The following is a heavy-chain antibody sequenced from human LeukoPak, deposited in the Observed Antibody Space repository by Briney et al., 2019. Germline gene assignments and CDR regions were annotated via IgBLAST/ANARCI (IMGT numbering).Heavy chain of an antibody. Sequence: GGSLRLSCAASGFTFSSYAMSWVRQAPGKGLEWVSAISSSSSTIYYADSVKGRFTISRDNAKNSLYLQMNSLRDEDTAVYYCARVDRRITMIAPMGYWGQGTLVTVSS. CDR1: GFTFSSYA. CDR2: ISSSSSTI. V-gene: IGHV3-48*02. D-gene: IGHD3-22*01. J-gene: IGHJ4*02. CDR3: ARVDRRITMIAPMGY.